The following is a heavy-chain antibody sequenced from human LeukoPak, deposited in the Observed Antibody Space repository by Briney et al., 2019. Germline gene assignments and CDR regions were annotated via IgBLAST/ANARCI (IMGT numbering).Heavy chain of an antibody. D-gene: IGHD1-26*01. J-gene: IGHJ3*01. CDR1: GASINWYF. CDR2: VSHTGAT. CDR3: ARDRRGSYYTFDV. Sequence: SETLSLTCSVSGASINWYFWNWVRQTPERGLEWIGYVSHTGATTSNPTLKSRVSITIDTSKRQISLSMTSVTAADSALYYCARDRRGSYYTFDVWCPETIVSVS. V-gene: IGHV4-59*01.